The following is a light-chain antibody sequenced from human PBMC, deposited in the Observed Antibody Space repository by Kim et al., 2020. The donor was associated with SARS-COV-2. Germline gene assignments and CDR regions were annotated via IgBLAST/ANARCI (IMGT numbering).Light chain of an antibody. V-gene: IGKV1-5*03. J-gene: IGKJ2*01. Sequence: DIQMTQSPSTLSASVGDRVTITCRASQSISSWLAWYQQKPGKAPKLLIYKASNLESGVPSRFSGSGSGTEFTLTISSLQPDDFATYYCQQYNGYPYTFGQVTKLEI. CDR3: QQYNGYPYT. CDR1: QSISSW. CDR2: KAS.